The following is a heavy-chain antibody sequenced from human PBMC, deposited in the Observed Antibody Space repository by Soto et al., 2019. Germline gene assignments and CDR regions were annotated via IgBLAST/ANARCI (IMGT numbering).Heavy chain of an antibody. Sequence: HSQTLSLTCAISGDSVSSNSAAWNWIRQSPSRGLEWLGRTYYRSKWYNDYAVSVKSRITINPDTSKNQFSLQLNSVTPEDTAVYYCARGLLWFGELGNWFDPWGQGTLVTVS. J-gene: IGHJ5*02. CDR3: ARGLLWFGELGNWFDP. CDR2: TYYRSKWYN. CDR1: GDSVSSNSAA. D-gene: IGHD3-10*01. V-gene: IGHV6-1*01.